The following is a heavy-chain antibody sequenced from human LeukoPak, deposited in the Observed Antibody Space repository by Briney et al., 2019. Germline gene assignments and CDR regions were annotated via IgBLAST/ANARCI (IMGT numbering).Heavy chain of an antibody. V-gene: IGHV4-30-2*01. J-gene: IGHJ5*02. CDR1: GGSISSGGYS. Sequence: SQTLSLTCAVSGGSISSGGYSWSWIRQPPGKGLEWIGYIYHSGSTYYDPSLKSRVTISVDRSKNQFSLKLSSVTAADMAVYYCARSGTVFLSVMWFDPWGQGTLVTVSS. D-gene: IGHD2/OR15-2a*01. CDR3: ARSGTVFLSVMWFDP. CDR2: IYHSGST.